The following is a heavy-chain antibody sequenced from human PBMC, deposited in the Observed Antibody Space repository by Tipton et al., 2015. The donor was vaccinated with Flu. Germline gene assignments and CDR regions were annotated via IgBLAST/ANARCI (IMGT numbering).Heavy chain of an antibody. CDR3: VRAIAAAGSY. CDR1: TFYFSSYS. V-gene: IGHV3-48*01. Sequence: SLRLSCSASTFYFSSYSMNWVRQAPGKGLEWVSYISDSSRTIYYADSVKGRFTISRDNAKNSLYMQMNSLRAEDTAVYYCVRAIAAAGSYWGQGILFTVSS. J-gene: IGHJ4*02. D-gene: IGHD6-13*01. CDR2: ISDSSRTI.